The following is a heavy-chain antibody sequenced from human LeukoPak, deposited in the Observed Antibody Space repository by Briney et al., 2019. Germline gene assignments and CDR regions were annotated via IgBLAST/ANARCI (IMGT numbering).Heavy chain of an antibody. CDR2: IYYSGST. CDR3: ARLREHSSSWFTLPDY. V-gene: IGHV4-39*07. J-gene: IGHJ4*02. D-gene: IGHD6-13*01. Sequence: SETLSLTCTVSGGSISSSSYYWGWIRQPPGKGLEWIGSIYYSGSTYYNPSLKSRVTISVDTSKNQFSLKLSSVTAADTAVYYCARLREHSSSWFTLPDYWGQGTLVTVSS. CDR1: GGSISSSSYY.